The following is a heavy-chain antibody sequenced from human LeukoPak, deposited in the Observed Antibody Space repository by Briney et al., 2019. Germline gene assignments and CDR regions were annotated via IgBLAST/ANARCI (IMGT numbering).Heavy chain of an antibody. V-gene: IGHV1-3*01. J-gene: IGHJ4*02. CDR2: INAGNGNT. CDR1: GYTFTSYA. CDR3: ARALSPYGSSGYPSPIDY. Sequence: GASVKVSCKASGYTFTSYAIHWVRQAPGQRLEWMGWINAGNGNTKYSQKFQDRVTITRDTSASTAYMELSSLRSEDTAVYYCARALSPYGSSGYPSPIDYWGQGTLVTVSS. D-gene: IGHD3-22*01.